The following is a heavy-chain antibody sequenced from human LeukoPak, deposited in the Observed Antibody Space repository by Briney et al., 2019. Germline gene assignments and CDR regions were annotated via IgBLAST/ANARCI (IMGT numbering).Heavy chain of an antibody. CDR2: ISAYNGNT. Sequence: ASVKVSCKASGYTFTSYGISWVRQAPGQGLEWMGWISAYNGNTNYAQKLQGRVTMTTDASTSTAYMELSSLRSEDTAVYYCASPRKSSYYYGSGSYGYFDYWGQGTLVTVSS. V-gene: IGHV1-18*01. CDR1: GYTFTSYG. J-gene: IGHJ4*02. D-gene: IGHD3-10*01. CDR3: ASPRKSSYYYGSGSYGYFDY.